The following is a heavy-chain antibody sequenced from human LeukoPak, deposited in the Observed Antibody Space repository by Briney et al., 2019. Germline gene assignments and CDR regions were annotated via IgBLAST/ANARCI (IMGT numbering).Heavy chain of an antibody. J-gene: IGHJ4*02. CDR3: AKGAYDYIEMGYFDY. D-gene: IGHD5-12*01. CDR1: GFSLTNFA. V-gene: IGHV3-23*01. Sequence: GGSLRHSCAASGFSLTNFAMSWVRQAPGKGLEWVSLIIGSSGDTFYADSVKGRFTISRDNSKNRLYLQMNSLRAEDTALYYCAKGAYDYIEMGYFDYWGQGTLVTVSS. CDR2: IIGSSGDT.